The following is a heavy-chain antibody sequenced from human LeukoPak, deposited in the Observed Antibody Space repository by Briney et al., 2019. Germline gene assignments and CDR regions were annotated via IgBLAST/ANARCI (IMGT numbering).Heavy chain of an antibody. Sequence: AGGSLRLSCAASGFTFSDYWMSWVRQAPGKGLEWVANIQQDGSEKYYVDSVKGRFTISRDNAKKSLFLQVSSLRGEDTAVYYCARDRGLSYGIDFWGQGTMVTVSS. D-gene: IGHD5-18*01. V-gene: IGHV3-7*04. CDR3: ARDRGLSYGIDF. CDR1: GFTFSDYW. CDR2: IQQDGSEK. J-gene: IGHJ4*02.